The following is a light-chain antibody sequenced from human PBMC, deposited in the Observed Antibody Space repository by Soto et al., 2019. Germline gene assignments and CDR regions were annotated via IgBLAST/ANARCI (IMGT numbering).Light chain of an antibody. CDR3: QQYNNGPGT. CDR1: QSVSSN. CDR2: GAS. V-gene: IGKV3-15*01. Sequence: EIVMTQSPATLSVSPGERATLSCRASQSVSSNLAWYQQKPGQAPRLLIYGASTRATGIPARFSGSGSGTDFTLTISSLESEDVAVYYCQQYNNGPGTFGQGTKVEIK. J-gene: IGKJ1*01.